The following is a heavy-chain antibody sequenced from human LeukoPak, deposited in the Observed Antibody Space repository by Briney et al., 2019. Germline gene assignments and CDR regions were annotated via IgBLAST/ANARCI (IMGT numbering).Heavy chain of an antibody. CDR3: ATDYYDSSGYYTDAFDI. V-gene: IGHV4-59*01. CDR1: GGSISSYY. CDR2: IYYSGST. Sequence: SETLSLTCTVSGGSISSYYWSWIRQPPGKGLEGIGYIYYSGSTNYNPSLKSRVTISVDTSKNQFSLKLSSVTAADTAVYYCATDYYDSSGYYTDAFDIWGQGTMVTVSS. D-gene: IGHD3-22*01. J-gene: IGHJ3*02.